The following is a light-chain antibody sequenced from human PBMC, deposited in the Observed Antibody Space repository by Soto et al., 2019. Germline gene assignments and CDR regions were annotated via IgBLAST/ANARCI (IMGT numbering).Light chain of an antibody. V-gene: IGKV3-11*01. CDR2: DTS. CDR1: QSVSSY. Sequence: EIVLTQSPATLSLSPGERATLSCRARQSVSSYLAWYQQKPGQAPRLLIYDTSNRATGIPARFSGSGSGTDFTLTISSLVPEDFAVYDCDQHSSFLWTFGHVTTVESK. CDR3: DQHSSFLWT. J-gene: IGKJ1*01.